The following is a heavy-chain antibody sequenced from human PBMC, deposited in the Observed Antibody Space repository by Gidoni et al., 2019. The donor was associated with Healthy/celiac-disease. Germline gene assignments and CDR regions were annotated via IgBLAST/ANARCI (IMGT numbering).Heavy chain of an antibody. CDR1: GGTFSSYA. Sequence: QVQLVQSGAEVKKPGSSVTVSCKASGGTFSSYAIRWVRQAPGQGLEWMGGIIPSFGTANYAQKFPGRVTITADESTSTAYMELSSLRSEDTAVYYCARGRLSSSWQEKAVVHYYYGMDVWGQGTTVTVSS. CDR3: ARGRLSSSWQEKAVVHYYYGMDV. J-gene: IGHJ6*02. V-gene: IGHV1-69*01. CDR2: IIPSFGTA. D-gene: IGHD6-13*01.